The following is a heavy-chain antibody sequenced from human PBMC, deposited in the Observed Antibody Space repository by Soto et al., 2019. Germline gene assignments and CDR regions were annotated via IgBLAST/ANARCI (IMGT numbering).Heavy chain of an antibody. CDR1: GDSISNYD. J-gene: IGHJ6*03. Sequence: SETLSLTCTVSGDSISNYDWSWIRQPPGKGLEWIGYIYYNGSTNYKPSLKSRVTISGDTSKNQFSLELTSVTAADTAVYYCARMRGADYDILTGYYYLYYMDFWGKGTTVTVSS. D-gene: IGHD3-9*01. CDR3: ARMRGADYDILTGYYYLYYMDF. V-gene: IGHV4-59*01. CDR2: IYYNGST.